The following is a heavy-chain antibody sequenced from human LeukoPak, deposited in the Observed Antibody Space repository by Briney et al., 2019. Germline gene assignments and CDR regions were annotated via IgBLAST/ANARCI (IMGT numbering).Heavy chain of an antibody. J-gene: IGHJ4*02. CDR2: FDPEDGET. D-gene: IGHD3-16*01. V-gene: IGHV1-24*01. Sequence: ASVKVSCKVSGYTLTELSMHWVRQAPGKGLEWMGGFDPEDGETIYAQKFQGRVTMTEDTSTDTAYMELSSLRAEDTAVYYCARDNDSRDPPHFDYWGQGTLVTVSS. CDR1: GYTLTELS. CDR3: ARDNDSRDPPHFDY.